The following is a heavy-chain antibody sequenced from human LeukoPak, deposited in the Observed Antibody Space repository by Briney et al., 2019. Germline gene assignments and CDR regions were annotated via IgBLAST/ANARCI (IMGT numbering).Heavy chain of an antibody. CDR3: ARPIGTIFGSPPDAFDI. J-gene: IGHJ3*02. Sequence: PSETLSLTCAVYGGSFSDYYWSWIRQPPGKGLEWIGEVNHSGITIYNPSLKSRITISVDTPKNQFSLKVTFVTAADTAVYYCARPIGTIFGSPPDAFDIWGQGTMVTVSS. CDR1: GGSFSDYY. D-gene: IGHD3-3*01. CDR2: VNHSGIT. V-gene: IGHV4-34*01.